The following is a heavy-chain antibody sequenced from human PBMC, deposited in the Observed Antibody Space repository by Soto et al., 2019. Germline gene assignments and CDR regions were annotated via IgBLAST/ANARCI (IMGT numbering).Heavy chain of an antibody. CDR1: GGTFSSYA. V-gene: IGHV1-69*01. CDR2: IIPIFGTA. D-gene: IGHD2-2*01. Sequence: QVQLVQSGAEVKKPGSSVKVSCKASGGTFSSYAISWVRQAPGQGLEWMGGIIPIFGTANYAQKFQGRVTITADESTSIAYMELSSLRSEDTAVYYCARVLVVVPAAIGGSYYYYGMDVWGQGTTVTVSS. CDR3: ARVLVVVPAAIGGSYYYYGMDV. J-gene: IGHJ6*02.